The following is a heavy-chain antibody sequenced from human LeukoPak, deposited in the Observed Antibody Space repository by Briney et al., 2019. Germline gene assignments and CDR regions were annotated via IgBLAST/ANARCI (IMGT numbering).Heavy chain of an antibody. D-gene: IGHD5-12*01. V-gene: IGHV3-7*01. CDR1: GITLSNYG. Sequence: PGGSLRLSCAVSGITLSNYGMSWVRQAPGKGLEWVARLHADGSEKYYVGSVKGRFTISGDNAKNSLYLQMNSLRVEDTAVYYCARGGYSFDYLGQGTLVTVSS. J-gene: IGHJ4*02. CDR3: ARGGYSFDY. CDR2: LHADGSEK.